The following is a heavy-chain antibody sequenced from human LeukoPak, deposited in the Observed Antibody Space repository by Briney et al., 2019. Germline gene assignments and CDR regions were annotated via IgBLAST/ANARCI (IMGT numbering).Heavy chain of an antibody. CDR2: ISGSGGST. V-gene: IGHV3-23*01. J-gene: IGHJ6*02. CDR3: AKGRGRGYFAWLLRRYDGMDV. D-gene: IGHD3-9*01. Sequence: PGGSLRLSCAASGFTFSSYAMSWVRQAPGKGLEWVSAISGSGGSTYYADSVKGRFTISRDNSKNTLYLQMNSLRAEDTAVYYCAKGRGRGYFAWLLRRYDGMDVWGQGTTVTVSS. CDR1: GFTFSSYA.